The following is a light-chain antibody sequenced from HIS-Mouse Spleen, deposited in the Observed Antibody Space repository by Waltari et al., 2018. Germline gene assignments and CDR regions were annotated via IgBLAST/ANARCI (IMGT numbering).Light chain of an antibody. CDR3: YSAADNSGV. V-gene: IGLV3-27*01. CDR2: KDS. CDR1: VLAKKY. J-gene: IGLJ2*01. Sequence: SYELTQPSSVSVSPGQTARITCSGDVLAKKYARWFKQKPGQAPVLVIYKDSARPSGIPERFSGSSSGTTVTLTISGAQVEDEADYYCYSAADNSGVFGGGTKLTVL.